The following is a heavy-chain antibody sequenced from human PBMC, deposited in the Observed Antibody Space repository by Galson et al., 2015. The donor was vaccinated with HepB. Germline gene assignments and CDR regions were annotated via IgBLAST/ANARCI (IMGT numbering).Heavy chain of an antibody. Sequence: SVKVSCKASGGTFSSYAISWVRQAPGQGLEWMGGIIPIFGTANYAQKFQGRVTITADESTSTAYMELSSLRSEDTAVYYCASGGYYYDSSGYYYVYWGQGTLVTVSS. CDR2: IIPIFGTA. J-gene: IGHJ4*02. CDR3: ASGGYYYDSSGYYYVY. CDR1: GGTFSSYA. V-gene: IGHV1-69*13. D-gene: IGHD3-22*01.